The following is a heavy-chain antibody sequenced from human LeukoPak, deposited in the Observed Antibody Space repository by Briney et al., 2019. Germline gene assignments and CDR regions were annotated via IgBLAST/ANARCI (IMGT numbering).Heavy chain of an antibody. V-gene: IGHV4-34*01. CDR2: INHSGST. D-gene: IGHD6-13*01. Sequence: SETLSLTCAVYGGSFSGYYWSWIRQPPGKGLEWIGEINHSGSTNYNPSLKSRVTMSVDTSKNQFSLKLSSVTAADTAVYYCARGWREIAAAGTFRHAFDIWGQGTMVTVSS. CDR1: GGSFSGYY. J-gene: IGHJ3*02. CDR3: ARGWREIAAAGTFRHAFDI.